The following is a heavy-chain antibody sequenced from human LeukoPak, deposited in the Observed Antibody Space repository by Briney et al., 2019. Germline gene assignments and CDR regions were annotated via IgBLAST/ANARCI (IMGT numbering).Heavy chain of an antibody. J-gene: IGHJ4*02. CDR3: AQPGSTWSPGDY. D-gene: IGHD6-13*01. V-gene: IGHV3-30*02. CDR2: IRYDGSQK. Sequence: GGSLRLSCATSGLNFTTYGMHWVRQAPGKGLEWVTFIRYDGSQKYYADSVKGRFTISRDNSKNTLYLQMNSLRTDDTAIYYCAQPGSTWSPGDYWGQGTLVTVSS. CDR1: GLNFTTYG.